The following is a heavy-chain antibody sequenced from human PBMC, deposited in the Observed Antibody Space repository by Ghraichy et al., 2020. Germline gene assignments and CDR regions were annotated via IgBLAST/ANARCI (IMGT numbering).Heavy chain of an antibody. CDR2: ISYDGSNK. D-gene: IGHD1-1*01. Sequence: GGSLRLSCAASGFTFSSYGMHWVRQAPGKGLEWVAVISYDGSNKYYADSVKGRFTISRDNSKNTLYLQMNSLRAEDTAVYYCAKFTLERRLSSAPDYWGQGTLVTVSS. CDR3: AKFTLERRLSSAPDY. J-gene: IGHJ4*02. V-gene: IGHV3-30*18. CDR1: GFTFSSYG.